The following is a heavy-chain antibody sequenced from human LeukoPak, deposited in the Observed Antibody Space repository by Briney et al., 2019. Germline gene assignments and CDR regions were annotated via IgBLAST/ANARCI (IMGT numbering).Heavy chain of an antibody. CDR3: ARAGRSTLVIGDAFDI. J-gene: IGHJ3*02. D-gene: IGHD3-16*02. Sequence: GRSLRLSCAASGFTFSSYAMHWVRQAPGKGLEWVAVISYDGSNKYYADSVKGRFTISRDNSKNTLYLQMNSLRSEDTAVYYCARAGRSTLVIGDAFDIWGQGTMVTVSS. V-gene: IGHV3-30-3*01. CDR1: GFTFSSYA. CDR2: ISYDGSNK.